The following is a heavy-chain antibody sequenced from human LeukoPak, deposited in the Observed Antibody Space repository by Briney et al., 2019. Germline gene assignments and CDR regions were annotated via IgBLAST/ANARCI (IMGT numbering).Heavy chain of an antibody. J-gene: IGHJ5*02. Sequence: SETLSLTCAVCGGSFSGYYWSWIRQPPGKGLEWIGEINHSGSTNYNPSLKSRVTISVDTSKNQFSLKLSSVTAADTAVYYCARQWRWFDPWGQGTLVTVSS. D-gene: IGHD6-19*01. CDR2: INHSGST. CDR1: GGSFSGYY. V-gene: IGHV4-34*01. CDR3: ARQWRWFDP.